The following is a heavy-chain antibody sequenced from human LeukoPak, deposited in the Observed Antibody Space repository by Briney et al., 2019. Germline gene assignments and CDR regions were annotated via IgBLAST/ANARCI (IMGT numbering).Heavy chain of an antibody. D-gene: IGHD3-9*01. CDR3: ATTSYDILGYHDY. Sequence: QPGGSLRLSCAASGFTFSSYAMSWVRQAPGKGLEWVSAISGSGGSTYYADSVKGRFTISRDNSKNTLYLQMNSPRAEDTAVYYCATTSYDILGYHDYWGQGTLVTVSS. CDR2: ISGSGGST. V-gene: IGHV3-23*01. J-gene: IGHJ4*02. CDR1: GFTFSSYA.